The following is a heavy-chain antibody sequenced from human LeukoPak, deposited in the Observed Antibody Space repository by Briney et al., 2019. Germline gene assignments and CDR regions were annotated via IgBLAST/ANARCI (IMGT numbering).Heavy chain of an antibody. CDR3: SKWAYHTYDSSGYYPGGFDY. Sequence: GGSLRLSCAASGFTFSSSGMSWVRLAPGKGLEWVSAVSGSRDSTYYADSVNGRFTISRDNSKNTLYLQMNSLRAEDTAVYYFSKWAYHTYDSSGYYPGGFDYWGQGILVSASS. J-gene: IGHJ4*02. V-gene: IGHV3-23*01. CDR2: VSGSRDST. CDR1: GFTFSSSG. D-gene: IGHD3-22*01.